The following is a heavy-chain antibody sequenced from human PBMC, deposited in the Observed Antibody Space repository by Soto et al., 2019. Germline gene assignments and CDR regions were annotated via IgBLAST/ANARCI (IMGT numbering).Heavy chain of an antibody. D-gene: IGHD3-22*01. V-gene: IGHV1-2*02. J-gene: IGHJ6*02. Sequence: ASVKVSCKASGYSLRGNYIHWVRQTPGQGLEWVGWINPNSSGTVYAQKFQGRVTMTRDTSLTTVYMQLNRLTSDDSAVCYCARDLIVDGPDNYPMDVWGQGTTVTVSS. CDR1: GYSLRGNY. CDR2: INPNSSGT. CDR3: ARDLIVDGPDNYPMDV.